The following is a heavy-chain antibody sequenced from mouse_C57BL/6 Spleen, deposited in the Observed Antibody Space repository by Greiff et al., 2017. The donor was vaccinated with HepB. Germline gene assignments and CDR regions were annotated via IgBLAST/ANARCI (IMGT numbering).Heavy chain of an antibody. D-gene: IGHD4-1*01. Sequence: EVKVVESGGGLVKPGGSLKLSCAASGFTFSDYGMHWVRQAPEKGLEWVAYISSGSSTIYYADTVKGRFTISRDNAKNTLFLQMTSLRSEDTAMYYCATPNWDDYFDYWGQGTTLTVSS. V-gene: IGHV5-17*01. CDR2: ISSGSSTI. J-gene: IGHJ2*01. CDR1: GFTFSDYG. CDR3: ATPNWDDYFDY.